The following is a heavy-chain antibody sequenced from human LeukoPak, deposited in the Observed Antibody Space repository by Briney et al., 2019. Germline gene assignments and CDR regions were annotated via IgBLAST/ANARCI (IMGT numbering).Heavy chain of an antibody. CDR2: ISGSGGST. CDR1: GFTFSSYG. CDR3: AKITVRGVRRGITHTDY. V-gene: IGHV3-23*01. J-gene: IGHJ4*02. Sequence: GGSLRLSCAASGFTFSSYGMSWVRQAPGKGLEWVSAISGSGGSTYYADSVKGRFTISRDNSKNTLYLQMNSLRAEDTAVYYCAKITVRGVRRGITHTDYWGQGTLVTVSS. D-gene: IGHD3-10*01.